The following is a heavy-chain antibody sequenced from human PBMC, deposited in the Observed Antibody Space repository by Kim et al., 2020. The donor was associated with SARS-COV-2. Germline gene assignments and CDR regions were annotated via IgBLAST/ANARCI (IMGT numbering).Heavy chain of an antibody. D-gene: IGHD5-12*01. CDR1: GFTFSSYW. J-gene: IGHJ4*02. V-gene: IGHV3-74*01. CDR2: INSDGSST. CDR3: ARGGRDGYRGDY. Sequence: GGSLRLSCAASGFTFSSYWMHWVRQAPGKGLVWVSRINSDGSSTTYADSVKGRFTISRDNAKNTLYLQMNSLRAEDTAVYYCARGGRDGYRGDYWGQGTLVTVSS.